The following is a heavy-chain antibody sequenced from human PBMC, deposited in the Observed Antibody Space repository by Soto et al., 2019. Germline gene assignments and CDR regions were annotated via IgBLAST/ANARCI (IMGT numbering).Heavy chain of an antibody. CDR2: IKQDGSEK. J-gene: IGHJ3*02. CDR3: ARDTNIRVFAFDT. CDR1: GFTFSSYW. V-gene: IGHV3-7*01. Sequence: PGGSLRLSCAASGFTFSSYWMSWVRQAPGKGLEWVANIKQDGSEKYYVDSVKGRFTISRDNAKNSLYLQMNSLRAEDTAVYYCARDTNIRVFAFDTWGQGTMVTVSS. D-gene: IGHD4-17*01.